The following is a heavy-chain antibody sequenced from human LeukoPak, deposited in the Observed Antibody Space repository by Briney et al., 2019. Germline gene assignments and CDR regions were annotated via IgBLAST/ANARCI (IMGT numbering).Heavy chain of an antibody. CDR3: ARGGYCSSTTCYLSGAFDI. CDR2: ISSSSSTV. J-gene: IGHJ3*02. CDR1: GFTFSSYS. Sequence: GGSLRLSCAASGFTFSSYSMNWVRQAPGKGLEWVSYISSSSSTVYYADSVKGRFTISRDKAKNSLYLQVNSLRAEDTAVYYCARGGYCSSTTCYLSGAFDIWGQGTMVTVST. D-gene: IGHD2-2*01. V-gene: IGHV3-48*01.